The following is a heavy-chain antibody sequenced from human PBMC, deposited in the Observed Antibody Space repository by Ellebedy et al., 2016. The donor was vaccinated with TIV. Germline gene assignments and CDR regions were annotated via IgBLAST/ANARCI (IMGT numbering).Heavy chain of an antibody. J-gene: IGHJ4*02. V-gene: IGHV3-21*03. Sequence: GESLKISXAASGFTFSSYSMSWVRQAPGKGLEWVSYISSTSSHIYYADSVKGRFTISRDNSKNTVYLQMNSLRDDDTAVYYCARDPPASGSGTYGWGQGTLVTVSS. CDR1: GFTFSSYS. CDR3: ARDPPASGSGTYG. D-gene: IGHD3-10*01. CDR2: ISSTSSHI.